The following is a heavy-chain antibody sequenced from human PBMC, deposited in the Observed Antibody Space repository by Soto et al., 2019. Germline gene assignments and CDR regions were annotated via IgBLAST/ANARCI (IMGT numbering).Heavy chain of an antibody. Sequence: SETLSLTCAVDGGSFSGYYWSWIRQPPGKGLGWIGEINHSGSTNYNPSLKSRVTISVDTSKNQFSLKLSSVAAAHTAPYYCARLRGYLGRWLDPWRQGTLVTVSS. CDR2: INHSGST. V-gene: IGHV4-34*01. D-gene: IGHD5-18*01. J-gene: IGHJ5*02. CDR1: GGSFSGYY. CDR3: ARLRGYLGRWLDP.